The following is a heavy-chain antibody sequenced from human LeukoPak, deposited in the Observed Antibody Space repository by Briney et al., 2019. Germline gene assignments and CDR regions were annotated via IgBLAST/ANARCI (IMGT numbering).Heavy chain of an antibody. V-gene: IGHV4-59*01. J-gene: IGHJ4*02. CDR3: ATYTNRLHY. CDR2: IHYTGST. D-gene: IGHD2-8*01. Sequence: SETLSLTCTISSGSISYFYWNWIRQPPGKGLEWIGYIHYTGSTNYNPSLKSRVTISVDTSKNQFSLKLSSVTAADTAVYYCATYTNRLHYWGQGTLVTVSS. CDR1: SGSISYFY.